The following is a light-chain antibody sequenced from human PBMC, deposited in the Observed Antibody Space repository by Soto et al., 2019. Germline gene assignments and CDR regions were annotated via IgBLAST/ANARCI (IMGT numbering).Light chain of an antibody. J-gene: IGKJ4*01. CDR2: DVS. V-gene: IGKV3-11*01. CDR1: QSVSSY. CDR3: HQRRNWPLT. Sequence: EVVLTQSPDTLSLSPGGSATLSCRASQSVSSYLAWYQQRPGQALRLLIYDVSKRATGIPARFSGSGSRTDFTRTINSLEPEDFAIYFCHQRRNWPLTFGGGTKLEIK.